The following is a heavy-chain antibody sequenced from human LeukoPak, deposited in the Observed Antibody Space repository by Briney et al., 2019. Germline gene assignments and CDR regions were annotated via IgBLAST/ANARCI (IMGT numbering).Heavy chain of an antibody. J-gene: IGHJ6*03. CDR3: ASICSSTSCYSRYYYYYYYMDV. CDR1: GFTFSSYA. V-gene: IGHV3-23*01. Sequence: GGSLRLSCAASGFTFSSYAMSWVRQAPGKGLEWVSAISGSGGSTYSADSVKGRFTISRDNAKNLLYVQLNSLRAEDTAVYYCASICSSTSCYSRYYYYYYYMDVWGKGTTVTVSS. D-gene: IGHD2-2*01. CDR2: ISGSGGST.